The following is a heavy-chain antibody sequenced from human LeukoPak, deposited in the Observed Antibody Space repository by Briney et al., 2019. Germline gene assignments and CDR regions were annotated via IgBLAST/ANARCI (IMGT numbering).Heavy chain of an antibody. J-gene: IGHJ4*02. D-gene: IGHD1-26*01. V-gene: IGHV3-30*04. CDR1: GFTFSGYA. CDR3: AREAKGVDDY. Sequence: GRSLRLSCAASGFTFSGYAMHWVRQAPGKGLEWVAVISYDGSNKYYAGSVKGRFTISRDNSKNTLYLQMNSLRAEDTAVYYCAREAKGVDDYWGQGTLVTVSS. CDR2: ISYDGSNK.